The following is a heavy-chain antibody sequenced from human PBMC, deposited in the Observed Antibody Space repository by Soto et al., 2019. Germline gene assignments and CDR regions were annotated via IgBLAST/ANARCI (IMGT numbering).Heavy chain of an antibody. CDR1: GFTFTDYA. Sequence: HPGGSLRLSCAASGFTFTDYALSWVRQAPGKGLEWVATISGIGGSTYLADSVQGRLSISRDNSKNTVSLLMNSLRAEDTAVYFCARGSSGYISSWYYFDSWGRGTLVTVSS. CDR2: ISGIGGST. J-gene: IGHJ4*02. CDR3: ARGSSGYISSWYYFDS. D-gene: IGHD6-13*01. V-gene: IGHV3-23*01.